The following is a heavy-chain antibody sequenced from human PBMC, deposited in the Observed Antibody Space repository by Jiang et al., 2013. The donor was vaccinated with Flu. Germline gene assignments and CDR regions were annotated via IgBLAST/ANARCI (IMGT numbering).Heavy chain of an antibody. Sequence: GAEVKKPGASVKVSCKASGYTFTSYGISWVRQAPGQGLEWMGWISAYNGNTNYAQKLQGRVTMTTDTSTSTAYMELRSLRSDDTAVYYCARDPTENYGDYSNWFDPWGQGTLVTVSS. CDR2: ISAYNGNT. V-gene: IGHV1-18*01. D-gene: IGHD4-17*01. J-gene: IGHJ5*02. CDR1: GYTFTSYG. CDR3: ARDPTENYGDYSNWFDP.